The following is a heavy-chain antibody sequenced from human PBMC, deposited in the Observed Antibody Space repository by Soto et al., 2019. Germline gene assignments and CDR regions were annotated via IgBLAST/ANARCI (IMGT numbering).Heavy chain of an antibody. CDR3: ARIQWLSGMDV. CDR1: GGSFSGYY. D-gene: IGHD6-19*01. V-gene: IGHV4-34*01. Sequence: QVQLQQWGAGLLKPSETLSLTCAVYGGSFSGYYWSWIRQPPGKGLEWIGEINHSGSTNYNPSLKGRVTISVDTSKNQVSLKLSSVTAADTAVYYCARIQWLSGMDVWGQGTTVTVSS. J-gene: IGHJ6*02. CDR2: INHSGST.